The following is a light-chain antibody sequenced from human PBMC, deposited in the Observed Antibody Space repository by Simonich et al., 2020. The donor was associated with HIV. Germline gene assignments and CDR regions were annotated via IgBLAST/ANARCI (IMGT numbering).Light chain of an antibody. CDR2: GAS. CDR1: QGISKS. V-gene: IGKV1-NL1*01. J-gene: IGKJ4*01. CDR3: LQDYTYPLT. Sequence: DIQMTQSPSSLSASVGDRVTITCRASQGISKSLAWYQQKPGKAPKLLLYGASRLESGVPSRFSGRGSGTDFTLTISSLQPEDFATYYCLQDYTYPLTFGGGTKVEI.